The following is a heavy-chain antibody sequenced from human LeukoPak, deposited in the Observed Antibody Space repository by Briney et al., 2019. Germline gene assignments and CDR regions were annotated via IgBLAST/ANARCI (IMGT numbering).Heavy chain of an antibody. D-gene: IGHD1-26*01. Sequence: PGGTLRLSCAASGFSFSSYGMSWVRQAPSKGLEWVGLIKSKANGETRDYADSVKGRFTISRDNSKNTLYLQMNSLRAEDTAVYYCAKDDSGSYYPYYYYMDVWGKGTTVTISS. CDR1: GFSFSSYG. J-gene: IGHJ6*03. CDR3: AKDDSGSYYPYYYYMDV. CDR2: IKSKANGETR. V-gene: IGHV3-23*01.